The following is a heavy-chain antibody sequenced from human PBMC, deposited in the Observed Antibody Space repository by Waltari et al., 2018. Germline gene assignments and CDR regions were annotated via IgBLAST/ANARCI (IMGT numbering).Heavy chain of an antibody. CDR2: IKSKTDGGTT. Sequence: EVQLVESGGGLVKPGGSLRLSCAASGFTFSNAWMRWVRQAPGKGLEWVGRIKSKTDGGTTDYAAPVKGRFTISRDDSKNTLYLQMNSLKTEDTAVYYCTTGFGSIDYGDRVRSAWGQGTLVTVSS. CDR1: GFTFSNAW. J-gene: IGHJ4*02. CDR3: TTGFGSIDYGDRVRSA. V-gene: IGHV3-15*01. D-gene: IGHD4-17*01.